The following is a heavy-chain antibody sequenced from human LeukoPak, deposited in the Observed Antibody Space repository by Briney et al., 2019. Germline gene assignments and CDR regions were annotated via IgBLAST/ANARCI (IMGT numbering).Heavy chain of an antibody. D-gene: IGHD3-10*01. V-gene: IGHV5-51*01. J-gene: IGHJ5*02. CDR1: GYSFTKYW. CDR3: ARERESGSSWFDP. Sequence: GESLKISCKASGYSFTKYWIGWVRQMPGKGLEWMAIIFPGNSDTRYSASFQGQVTISADTSITTAYLQWGSLTASDTAMYYCARERESGSSWFDPWGQGTLVTVSS. CDR2: IFPGNSDT.